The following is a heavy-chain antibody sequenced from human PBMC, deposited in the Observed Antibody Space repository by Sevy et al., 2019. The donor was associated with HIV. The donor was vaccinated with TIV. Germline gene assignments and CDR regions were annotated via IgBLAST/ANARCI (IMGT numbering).Heavy chain of an antibody. CDR1: GFSFNWYW. D-gene: IGHD3-22*01. V-gene: IGHV3-7*01. CDR2: INQGGSEK. CDR3: AKEGYYYDSRGHDWFDP. Sequence: GGSLRLSCEASGFSFNWYWMSWVRQTPEKGLEWVANINQGGSEKNYVDSVKGRFTISRDNSKNTLYLQMNSPRVEDTAMYYCAKEGYYYDSRGHDWFDPWGQGTLVTVSS. J-gene: IGHJ5*02.